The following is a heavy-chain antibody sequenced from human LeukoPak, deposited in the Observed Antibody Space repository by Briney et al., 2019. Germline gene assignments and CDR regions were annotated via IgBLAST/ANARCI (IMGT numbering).Heavy chain of an antibody. CDR3: ARAPWGIDY. CDR1: GFTFSSYA. D-gene: IGHD7-27*01. V-gene: IGHV3-7*01. CDR2: IKQDGSEK. J-gene: IGHJ4*02. Sequence: GGSLRLSCAASGFTFSSYAMSWVRQAPGKGLEWVANIKQDGSEKYYVDSVKGRFTISRDNAKNSLYLQMNSLRAEDTAVYYCARAPWGIDYWGQGTLVTVSS.